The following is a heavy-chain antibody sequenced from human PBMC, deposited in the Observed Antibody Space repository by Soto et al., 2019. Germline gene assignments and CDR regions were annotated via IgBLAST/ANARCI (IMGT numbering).Heavy chain of an antibody. J-gene: IGHJ4*02. CDR3: ASVSMVRGVIAPTPTTY. D-gene: IGHD3-10*01. CDR2: INHSGST. V-gene: IGHV4-34*01. CDR1: GGSFSGYY. Sequence: SETLSLTCAVYGGSFSGYYWSWIRQPPGKGLEWIGEINHSGSTNYNPSLKSRVTISVGTSKKQFSLKLSSVTAADTAVNYFASVSMVRGVIAPTPTTYWGQGTLVTVPQ.